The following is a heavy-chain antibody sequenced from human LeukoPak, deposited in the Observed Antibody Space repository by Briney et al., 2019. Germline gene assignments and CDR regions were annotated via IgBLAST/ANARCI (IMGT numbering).Heavy chain of an antibody. CDR3: ARNGPIAVAGPPVN. CDR2: ISSSSTYI. Sequence: PGGSLRLSCAASGFTFNTYSMNWVRQAPGKGLEWVSSISSSSTYIHYADSVKGRFTVSRDNAKNSLFLQMNSLRAEDTAVYYCARNGPIAVAGPPVNWGQGTLVTVSS. CDR1: GFTFNTYS. D-gene: IGHD6-19*01. V-gene: IGHV3-21*01. J-gene: IGHJ4*02.